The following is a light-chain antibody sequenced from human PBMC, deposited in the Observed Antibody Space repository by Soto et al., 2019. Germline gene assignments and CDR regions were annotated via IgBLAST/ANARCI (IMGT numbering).Light chain of an antibody. V-gene: IGKV1-5*03. CDR2: KAS. J-gene: IGKJ5*01. Sequence: SHMTHSPSSLSASVGDRVTITCRASQTISSWLAWYQQKPGKAPKLLIYKASTLKSGVPSRFSGSGSGTEFTLTITSLQPEDFATYYCQQLNFFPITFGQGTRLEIK. CDR3: QQLNFFPIT. CDR1: QTISSW.